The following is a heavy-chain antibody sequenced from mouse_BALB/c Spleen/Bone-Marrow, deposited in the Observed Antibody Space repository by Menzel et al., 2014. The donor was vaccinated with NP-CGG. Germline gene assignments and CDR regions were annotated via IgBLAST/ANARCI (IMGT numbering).Heavy chain of an antibody. J-gene: IGHJ4*01. CDR1: GFTFSSYT. V-gene: IGHV5-9*03. CDR2: ISSGGGNT. Sequence: EVMLVESGGGLVKPGGSLKLSCAASGFTFSSYTMSWVRQTPEKRLEWVATISSGGGNTYYPDSVKGRFTISRDSAKNNLYLQMSSLRSEDTALYYCARYPSYYYGYAMDYWGQGTSVTVSS. D-gene: IGHD1-1*01. CDR3: ARYPSYYYGYAMDY.